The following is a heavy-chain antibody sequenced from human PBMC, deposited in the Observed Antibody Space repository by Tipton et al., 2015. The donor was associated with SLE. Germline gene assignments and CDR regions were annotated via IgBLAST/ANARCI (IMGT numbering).Heavy chain of an antibody. CDR3: ARGRTSPIAVPKYWYFDL. D-gene: IGHD6-19*01. CDR2: IIPIFATA. J-gene: IGHJ2*01. V-gene: IGHV1-69*01. Sequence: QVQLVQSGAEVKKPGSSVKVSCKASGGTFSNYTIGWVRQAPGQGLEWMGGIIPIFATANYAQKFQGRVTITTYESTGTVYMELSSLRSEDTAVYYCARGRTSPIAVPKYWYFDLWGRGTLVTVSS. CDR1: GGTFSNYT.